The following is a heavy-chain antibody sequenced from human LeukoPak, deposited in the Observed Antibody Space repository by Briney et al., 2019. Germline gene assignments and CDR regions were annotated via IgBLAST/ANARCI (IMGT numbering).Heavy chain of an antibody. J-gene: IGHJ5*02. D-gene: IGHD3-10*01. CDR2: ISSSGSTI. CDR3: ARDKDDYGSGNHWFDP. Sequence: GGSLRLSCAASGFTFSDYYMSWIRQAPGKGLEWVSYISSSGSTIYYADSVKGRFTISRDNAKNSLYLQMNSLRAEDTAVYYCARDKDDYGSGNHWFDPWGQGTLVTVSS. V-gene: IGHV3-11*01. CDR1: GFTFSDYY.